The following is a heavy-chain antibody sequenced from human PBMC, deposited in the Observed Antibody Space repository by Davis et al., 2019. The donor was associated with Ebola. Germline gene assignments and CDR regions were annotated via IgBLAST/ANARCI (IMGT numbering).Heavy chain of an antibody. Sequence: PSETLSLTCTVSGASVSSATYYWSWIRQPPGKGLEWIGYIYYSGRTNYNPSLKSRVTISADMSKNQFSLKLTFVTAADTAVYYCARNTGDPVGVDYWGRGALVTVSS. D-gene: IGHD4-17*01. J-gene: IGHJ4*02. CDR1: GASVSSATYY. V-gene: IGHV4-61*01. CDR3: ARNTGDPVGVDY. CDR2: IYYSGRT.